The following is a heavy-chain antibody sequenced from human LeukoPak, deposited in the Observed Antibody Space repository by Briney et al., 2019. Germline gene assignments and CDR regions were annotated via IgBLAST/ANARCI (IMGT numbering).Heavy chain of an antibody. D-gene: IGHD2-2*02. CDR3: ARGDTPYYVDY. CDR1: GFTVSSNY. Sequence: GGSLRLSCAASGFTVSSNYMSWVRQAPGKGLEWVSVIYSAGSTYYADSVKGRFTISRDNSKNTLYLQMNNLRAEDTAVYYCARGDTPYYVDYWGQGTLVTVSS. J-gene: IGHJ4*02. V-gene: IGHV3-53*01. CDR2: IYSAGST.